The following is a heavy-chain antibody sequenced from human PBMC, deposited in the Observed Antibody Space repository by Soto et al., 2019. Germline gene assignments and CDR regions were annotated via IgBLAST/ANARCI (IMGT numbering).Heavy chain of an antibody. CDR2: VTANGGST. CDR3: ASLGVGDWANYYYYYGMDV. V-gene: IGHV3-23*01. CDR1: GFTFSDYY. Sequence: PGGSLRLPCAASGFTFSDYYMTWVRQAPGKGLEWVSAVTANGGSTYSADSVKGRFTISRDNSKNTLFLQMNSLRAEDTAVYYCASLGVGDWANYYYYYGMDVWGQGTTVTVSS. J-gene: IGHJ6*02. D-gene: IGHD2-21*02.